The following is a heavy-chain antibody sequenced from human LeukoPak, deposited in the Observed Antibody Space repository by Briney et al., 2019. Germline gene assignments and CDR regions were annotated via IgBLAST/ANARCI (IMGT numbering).Heavy chain of an antibody. D-gene: IGHD1-1*01. CDR1: GYTFTGYY. CDR2: INPNSGGT. CDR3: AKGHWNDEGEYYFDY. V-gene: IGHV1-2*02. J-gene: IGHJ4*02. Sequence: ASVKVSCKASGYTFTGYYMHWVRQAPGQGLEWMGWINPNSGGTNYAQKFQGRVTMTRDTSISTAYMELSRLRSDDTAVYYCAKGHWNDEGEYYFDYWGQGTLVTVSS.